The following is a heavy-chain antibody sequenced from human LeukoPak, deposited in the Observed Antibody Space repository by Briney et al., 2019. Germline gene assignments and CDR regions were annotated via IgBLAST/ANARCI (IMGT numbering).Heavy chain of an antibody. CDR3: ARWTTTYLDY. V-gene: IGHV1-8*02. D-gene: IGHD4-11*01. Sequence: ASVKVSCKASGYTFTSYDINWVRQATGQGLEWMGWMNPNSGNTGYAQKFQGRVTMTRDMSTSTVYMELSSLRSEDSAVYYCARWTTTYLDYWGQGTLVTVSS. CDR1: GYTFTSYD. J-gene: IGHJ4*02. CDR2: MNPNSGNT.